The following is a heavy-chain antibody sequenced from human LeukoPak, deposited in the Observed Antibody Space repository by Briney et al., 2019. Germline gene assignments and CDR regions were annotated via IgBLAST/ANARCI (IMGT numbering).Heavy chain of an antibody. V-gene: IGHV1-2*02. CDR1: GYTFTGYY. CDR2: INPNSGGT. Sequence: ASVKVSCKASGYTFTGYYIHWVRQAPGQGLEWMGWINPNSGGTNYAQKFQGRVTMTRDTSISTAYMELSRLRSDDTAVYYCAKTHYDSSGYFPLWGQGTLVTVSS. CDR3: AKTHYDSSGYFPL. D-gene: IGHD3-22*01. J-gene: IGHJ4*02.